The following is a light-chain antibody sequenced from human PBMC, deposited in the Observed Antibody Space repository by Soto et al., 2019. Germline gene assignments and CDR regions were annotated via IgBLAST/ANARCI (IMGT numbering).Light chain of an antibody. Sequence: EIVLTQSPGTLSLSPGERATLSCRASQSINKNYLAWYQQIPGQAPRLLIHSASSRATGIPDRFSGSGSGTDFTLTISRLEPEDFAVYFCHHYDRSLRTFGQGTKVEVK. V-gene: IGKV3-20*01. CDR1: QSINKNY. CDR2: SAS. CDR3: HHYDRSLRT. J-gene: IGKJ1*01.